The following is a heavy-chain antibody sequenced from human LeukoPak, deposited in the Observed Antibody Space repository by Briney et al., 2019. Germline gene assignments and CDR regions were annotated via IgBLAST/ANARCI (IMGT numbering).Heavy chain of an antibody. V-gene: IGHV4-34*01. Sequence: SETLSLTCAVYGGSFSGYYRSWIRQPPGKGLEWIGEINHSGSTNYNPSLKSRVTISVDTSKNQFSLKLSSVTAADTAVYYCARGQKVVSFDYWGQGTLVTVSS. CDR2: INHSGST. CDR3: ARGQKVVSFDY. CDR1: GGSFSGYY. J-gene: IGHJ4*02. D-gene: IGHD2-15*01.